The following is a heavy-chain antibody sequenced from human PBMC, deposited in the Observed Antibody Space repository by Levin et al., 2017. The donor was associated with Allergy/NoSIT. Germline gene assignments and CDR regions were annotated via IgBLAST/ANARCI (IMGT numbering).Heavy chain of an antibody. CDR2: ISGSGGST. D-gene: IGHD2-21*02. CDR3: AKDSLHEEVSANFWYFDL. Sequence: ETLSLTCAASGLSFSSYAVNWVRRAPGKGLEWVSVISGSGGSTFYADSVKGRFTISRDNSKNTVFLQMNSLRVEDTAIYYCAKDSLHEEVSANFWYFDLWGRGTLVTVSS. V-gene: IGHV3-23*01. CDR1: GLSFSSYA. J-gene: IGHJ2*01.